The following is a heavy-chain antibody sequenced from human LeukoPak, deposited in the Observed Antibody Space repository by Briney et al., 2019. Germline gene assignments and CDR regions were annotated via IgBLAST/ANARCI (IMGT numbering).Heavy chain of an antibody. J-gene: IGHJ4*02. CDR2: ISGKSKYI. CDR3: ARDKEDIVVVVAATGLDY. Sequence: PGGSLRLSCAASGFTFSDYSINWVRQAPGKGLEWVSSISGKSKYIFYADSVKGRFTISRDNDKNSLYLQMNSLRAEDTAVYYCARDKEDIVVVVAATGLDYWGQGALVTVSS. V-gene: IGHV3-21*06. CDR1: GFTFSDYS. D-gene: IGHD2-15*01.